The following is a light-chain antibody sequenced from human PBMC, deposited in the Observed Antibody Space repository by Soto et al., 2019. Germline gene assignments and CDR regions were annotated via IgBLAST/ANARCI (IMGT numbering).Light chain of an antibody. J-gene: IGKJ1*01. Sequence: DIQMTQSPSTLSASVGDIVTITCLASQSINNYLNWYQQKPGKAPNLLIYAASSLQGGVPSRFSGSGSGTEFTLTISSLQPDDFATYYCQHYNSYSEAFGQGTKVDIK. V-gene: IGKV1-5*01. CDR3: QHYNSYSEA. CDR2: AAS. CDR1: QSINNY.